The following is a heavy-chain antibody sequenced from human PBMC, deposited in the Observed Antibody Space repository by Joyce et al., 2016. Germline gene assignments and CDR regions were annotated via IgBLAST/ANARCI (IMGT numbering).Heavy chain of an antibody. V-gene: IGHV3-74*01. J-gene: IGHJ4*02. CDR2: SKDDGIST. CDR1: GSTFNNLW. CDR3: AGVFDY. Sequence: EVQLVESGGGLVQPGGSLRLSCVVSGSTFNNLWIHWVRQAPGKGLVWVSGSKDDGISTFYADSVKGRFTISRDDAKNTVYLQMNSLRAEDTALYYCAGVFDYWGQGTLVTVSS.